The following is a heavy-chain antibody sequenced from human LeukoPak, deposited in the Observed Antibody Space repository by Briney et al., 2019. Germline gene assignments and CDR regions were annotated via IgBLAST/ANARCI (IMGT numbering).Heavy chain of an antibody. V-gene: IGHV4-34*01. CDR2: INHSGST. CDR1: GGSFSGYY. J-gene: IGHJ4*02. D-gene: IGHD6-13*01. Sequence: SETLSLTCAVYGGSFSGYYWSWIRQPPGKGLEWIGEINHSGSTNYNPSLKSRVTISVDTSKNQFSLKLSSVTAEDTAVYYCARDSGIATPEIDYWGQGTLVTVSS. CDR3: ARDSGIATPEIDY.